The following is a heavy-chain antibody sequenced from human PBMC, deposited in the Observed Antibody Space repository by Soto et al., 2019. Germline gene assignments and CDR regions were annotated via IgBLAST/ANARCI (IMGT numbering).Heavy chain of an antibody. CDR1: GGSISSGDYS. Sequence: SETLSLTCTVSGGSISSGDYSWSWIRQHPGKGLEWIGYIYYSGSTYYNPSLKSRVTISADTSKNQFSLKLSSVTAADTAVYYCARWPHLEHRFDYWGQGTLVTVSS. CDR2: IYYSGST. J-gene: IGHJ4*02. D-gene: IGHD1-1*01. V-gene: IGHV4-31*03. CDR3: ARWPHLEHRFDY.